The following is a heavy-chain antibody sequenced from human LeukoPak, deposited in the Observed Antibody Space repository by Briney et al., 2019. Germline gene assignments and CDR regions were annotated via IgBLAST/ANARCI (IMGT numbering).Heavy chain of an antibody. CDR3: ATRYNHYDSSGYYSETFDY. Sequence: PGGSLRLSCAASGFTFSSYSMNWVRQAPGKGLEWVSAISGSGGSTYYADSVKGRFTISRDNSKNTLYLQMNSLRAEDTAVYYCATRYNHYDSSGYYSETFDYWGQGTLVTVSS. CDR1: GFTFSSYS. V-gene: IGHV3-23*01. J-gene: IGHJ4*02. CDR2: ISGSGGST. D-gene: IGHD3-22*01.